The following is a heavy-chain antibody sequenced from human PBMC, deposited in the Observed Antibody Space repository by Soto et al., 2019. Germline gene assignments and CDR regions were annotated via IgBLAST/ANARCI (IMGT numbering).Heavy chain of an antibody. D-gene: IGHD4-17*01. CDR1: GGTFSSYT. J-gene: IGHJ3*02. CDR2: IIPILGIA. Sequence: ASVKVSCKASGGTFSSYTISWVRQAPGQGLEWMGRIIPILGIANYAQKFQGRVTITADKSTSTAYMELSSLRSEDTAVYYCARDHPVTTESNDAFDIWGQGTMVTVSS. CDR3: ARDHPVTTESNDAFDI. V-gene: IGHV1-69*04.